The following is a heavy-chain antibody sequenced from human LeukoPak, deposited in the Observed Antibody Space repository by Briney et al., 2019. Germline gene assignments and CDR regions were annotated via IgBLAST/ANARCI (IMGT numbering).Heavy chain of an antibody. CDR2: INQDGSVK. J-gene: IGHJ4*02. CDR1: GFTFSNHW. Sequence: GGSLRLSCAASGFTFSNHWMSWVRQAPGRGLEWAANINQDGSVKYYVDSVKGRFTISRDNTKNSLYLQMDSLRAEDTAVYYCTRDERWGQGTLVTVSS. D-gene: IGHD1-1*01. CDR3: TRDER. V-gene: IGHV3-7*01.